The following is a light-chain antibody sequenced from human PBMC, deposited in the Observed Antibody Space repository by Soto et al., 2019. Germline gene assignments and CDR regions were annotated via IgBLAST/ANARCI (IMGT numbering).Light chain of an antibody. CDR2: EVS. Sequence: QSALTQPPSASGSPGQSVTISCTGTSSDVGGYNYVSWYQQHPGKAPKLMIYEVSKLPSGVPDRFSGSKSGNTASLTVSGLQAEDEADYYCSSYAGSSYVFGTGTKVTVL. CDR1: SSDVGGYNY. J-gene: IGLJ1*01. V-gene: IGLV2-8*01. CDR3: SSYAGSSYV.